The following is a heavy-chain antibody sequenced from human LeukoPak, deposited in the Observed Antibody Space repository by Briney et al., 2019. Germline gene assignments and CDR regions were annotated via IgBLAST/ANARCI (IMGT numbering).Heavy chain of an antibody. V-gene: IGHV1-2*02. J-gene: IGHJ4*02. Sequence: ASVKVSCKTSGYTFSDYYIHWIRQAPGQGLEWMGWINPNSGGTNYAQKFQGRVTMTRDTSISTAYMELSRLRFDDTAVYYCARSPDILTGENFDYWGQGTLVTVSS. CDR3: ARSPDILTGENFDY. CDR1: GYTFSDYY. D-gene: IGHD3-9*01. CDR2: INPNSGGT.